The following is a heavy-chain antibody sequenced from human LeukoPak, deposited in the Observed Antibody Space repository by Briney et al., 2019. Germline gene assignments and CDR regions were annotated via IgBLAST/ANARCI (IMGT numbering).Heavy chain of an antibody. V-gene: IGHV4-31*03. D-gene: IGHD4-11*01. CDR2: IYHTGST. J-gene: IGHJ5*02. CDR1: NGSITSGGYY. Sequence: PSQTLSLTCTVSNGSITSGGYYWSWLRQHPGKGLEWVGHIYHTGSTYYNSSLKSRLTMSVDTSKNEFSLRLNSVTVAGTAVYYCARGGVVTTTPRFDPWGQGTLVTVSS. CDR3: ARGGVVTTTPRFDP.